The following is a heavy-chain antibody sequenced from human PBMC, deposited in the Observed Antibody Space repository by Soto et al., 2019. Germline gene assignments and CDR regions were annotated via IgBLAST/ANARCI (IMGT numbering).Heavy chain of an antibody. D-gene: IGHD3-16*01. CDR2: INPKSGAT. V-gene: IGHV1-2*07. J-gene: IGHJ6*02. Sequence: ALVKVSCKASGYRFTGYGLHWVRQAPGQGRQWMGWINPKSGATDYAHQFQGRFTMTRAMSTNPAYLELNGLRSCEPAGDTAVYYCGKSSSGRDDNIHYDLDVWGQGTTVTVSS. CDR1: GYRFTGYG. CDR3: VYYCGKSSSGRDDNIHYDLDV.